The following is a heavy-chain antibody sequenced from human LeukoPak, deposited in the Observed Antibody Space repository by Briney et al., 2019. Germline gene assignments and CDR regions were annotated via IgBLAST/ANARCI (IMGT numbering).Heavy chain of an antibody. J-gene: IGHJ4*02. CDR2: IKEDGSER. Sequence: GGSLRLSCEGSAFIFSGHWMNWVRQTPGKGLEWVASIKEDGSERQYVDSVKGRFTISRDNAKNSLYLQMNSLRAEDTAVYYCARATIAVAEHFDYWGQGTLVTVSS. CDR3: ARATIAVAEHFDY. V-gene: IGHV3-7*01. CDR1: AFIFSGHW. D-gene: IGHD6-19*01.